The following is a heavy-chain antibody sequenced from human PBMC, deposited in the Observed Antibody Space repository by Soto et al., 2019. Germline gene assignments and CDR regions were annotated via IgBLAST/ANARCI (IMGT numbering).Heavy chain of an antibody. CDR2: IYPGDSDN. D-gene: IGHD3-3*01. CDR1: GYRFTSYW. CDR3: ARHAPCYDFWSGRERGGSPSHYYYYYGMDV. V-gene: IGHV5-51*01. Sequence: PRESLKISCQGSGYRFTSYWIGWVRQMPGNGLERMGNIYPGDSDNSYSPSFQGQVTITTDKSICTDYLQWNSLKSSDTAMYYCARHAPCYDFWSGRERGGSPSHYYYYYGMDVWGQGTTVTVSS. J-gene: IGHJ6*02.